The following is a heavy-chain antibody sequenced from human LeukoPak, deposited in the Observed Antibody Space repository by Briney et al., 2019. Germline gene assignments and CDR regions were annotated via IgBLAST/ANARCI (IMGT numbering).Heavy chain of an antibody. V-gene: IGHV3-30*02. CDR1: GFILSDSG. J-gene: IGHJ4*02. Sequence: PGGSLRLSCTASGFILSDSGFDWVRQAPGKGLEWVAFLRCDGRSKYYLDAVKGRFTISRDNSKNTVYLQMDSLRPEDTAVYYCAIGVNYAFDDWGQGTLVTVSS. D-gene: IGHD1-7*01. CDR2: LRCDGRSK. CDR3: AIGVNYAFDD.